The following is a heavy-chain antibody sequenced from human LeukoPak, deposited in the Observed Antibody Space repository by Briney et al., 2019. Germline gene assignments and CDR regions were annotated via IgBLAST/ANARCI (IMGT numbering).Heavy chain of an antibody. J-gene: IGHJ4*02. V-gene: IGHV3-15*07. CDR1: GLTLSNVW. Sequence: GGSLRLSCAVSGLTLSNVWVNWVRQAPGKGLEWVGLIKSKSDGGTTDFAAPVKGRFTISRDDSKNILYLQMNSLTSEDTAIYYCTQGSGYYFNYWGQGTLVAVSS. CDR2: IKSKSDGGTT. D-gene: IGHD5-12*01. CDR3: TQGSGYYFNY.